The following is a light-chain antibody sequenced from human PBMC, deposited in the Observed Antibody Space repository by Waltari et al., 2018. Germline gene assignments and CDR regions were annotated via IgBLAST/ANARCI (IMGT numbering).Light chain of an antibody. CDR3: SSYTYGGPWV. CDR2: EVD. CDR1: SRDVGSYDL. Sequence: SALTQPASVSASPGQSLPISCPGSSRDVGSYDLFAWYQQHPGKAPHLLIYEVDKRPSGVSYRFSGSKSGNAASLTISGLQAEDEAHYFCSSYTYGGPWVFGGGTLLTVL. J-gene: IGLJ2*01. V-gene: IGLV2-23*02.